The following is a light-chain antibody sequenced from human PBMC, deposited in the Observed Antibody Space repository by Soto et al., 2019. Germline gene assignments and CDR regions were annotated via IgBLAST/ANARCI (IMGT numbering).Light chain of an antibody. Sequence: EIVLTQSPGTLSLSPGERVTLSCRASQRVSSNYLAWYQHKPGQAPRLLIYATSIRATGIPDRFSGSGSGTDFTLPINRLEPEDFAVYYCQQYGNSPRYSFGQGTRLEIK. CDR3: QQYGNSPRYS. V-gene: IGKV3-20*01. J-gene: IGKJ2*03. CDR1: QRVSSNY. CDR2: ATS.